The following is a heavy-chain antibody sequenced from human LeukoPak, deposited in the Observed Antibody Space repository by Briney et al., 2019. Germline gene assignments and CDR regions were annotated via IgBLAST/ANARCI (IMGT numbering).Heavy chain of an antibody. V-gene: IGHV1-69*06. J-gene: IGHJ3*02. D-gene: IGHD2-2*01. Sequence: SVTVSFKASGGTFSSYAISWVRQAPGQGLEWMGGIIPIFGTANYAQKFQGRVTITADKSTSTAYMELSSLRSEDTAVYYCARVPVLRYCSSTSCFNPGGGAFDIWGQGTMVTVSS. CDR2: IIPIFGTA. CDR1: GGTFSSYA. CDR3: ARVPVLRYCSSTSCFNPGGGAFDI.